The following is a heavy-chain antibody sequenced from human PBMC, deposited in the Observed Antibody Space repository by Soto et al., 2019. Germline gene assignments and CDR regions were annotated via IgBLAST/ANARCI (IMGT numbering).Heavy chain of an antibody. J-gene: IGHJ6*02. CDR3: ARSGWNSPYCFHGMDV. CDR1: GYTFTSYG. Sequence: QVQLVQSGDEMKKAGASVKVSCKTSGYTFTSYGITWVRQAPGQGLECMGWISPYNGHTKYVQKFQGRVTMTTDTSTGTAYMELRSLRSDDTAVYYCARSGWNSPYCFHGMDVWGQGTTVTVSS. D-gene: IGHD6-19*01. CDR2: ISPYNGHT. V-gene: IGHV1-18*01.